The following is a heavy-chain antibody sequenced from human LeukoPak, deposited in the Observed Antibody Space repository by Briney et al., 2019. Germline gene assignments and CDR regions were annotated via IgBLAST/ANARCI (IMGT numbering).Heavy chain of an antibody. CDR3: AREVFGYCSSTSCYSVRRRDPRNNWFDP. J-gene: IGHJ5*02. V-gene: IGHV3-7*03. D-gene: IGHD2-2*03. CDR2: IKQDGSEK. Sequence: GGSLRLSCAASGFTFSSYWMSWVRQAPGKGLEWVANIKQDGSEKYYVDSVKGRFTISRDNAKNSLYLQMNSLRSEDTAVYYCAREVFGYCSSTSCYSVRRRDPRNNWFDPWGQGTLVTVSS. CDR1: GFTFSSYW.